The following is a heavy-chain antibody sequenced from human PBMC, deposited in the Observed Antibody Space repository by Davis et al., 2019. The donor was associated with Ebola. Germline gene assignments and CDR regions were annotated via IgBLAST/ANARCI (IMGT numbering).Heavy chain of an antibody. D-gene: IGHD4-17*01. J-gene: IGHJ4*02. Sequence: MPSETLSLTCAVYGGSFCGYYWTWIRQPPGKGLEWIGEINHSGSTNYNPSLKSRVTISVATSKNQFSLKLSSVTAADTAVHYCARATYGDCFDYWGQGTLVTVSS. V-gene: IGHV4-34*01. CDR1: GGSFCGYY. CDR3: ARATYGDCFDY. CDR2: INHSGST.